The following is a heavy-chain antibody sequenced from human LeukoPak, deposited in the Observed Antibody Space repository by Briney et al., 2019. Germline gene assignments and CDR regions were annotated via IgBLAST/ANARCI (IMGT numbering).Heavy chain of an antibody. CDR1: GHTFTGYY. D-gene: IGHD3-10*01. CDR2: INPNSGGT. V-gene: IGHV1-2*06. CDR3: ARTGLVAAIDGDY. Sequence: GASVKVSCKASGHTFTGYYMHWVRQAPGQGLEWMGRINPNSGGTNYAQKFQGRVTMTRDTSISTAYMELSRLRSDDTAVYYCARTGLVAAIDGDYWGQGTLVTVSS. J-gene: IGHJ4*02.